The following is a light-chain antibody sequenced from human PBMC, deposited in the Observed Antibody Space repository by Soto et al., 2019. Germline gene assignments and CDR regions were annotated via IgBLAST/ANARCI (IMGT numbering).Light chain of an antibody. CDR1: QTISKS. Sequence: DIQMTQSPSSLSASVGDTISISCRSFQTISKSLNWYQQKPGKAPKLLIYVTSSLQSRVPSRFSGSGYGTEFTLTISRLQPEDFATYYCQQSYSIPPTFGQGTMVDIK. V-gene: IGKV1-39*01. CDR2: VTS. J-gene: IGKJ1*01. CDR3: QQSYSIPPT.